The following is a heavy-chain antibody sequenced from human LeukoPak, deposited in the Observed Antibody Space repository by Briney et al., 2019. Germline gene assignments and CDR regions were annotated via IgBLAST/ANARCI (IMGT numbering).Heavy chain of an antibody. CDR3: ARLYSSSQFDY. V-gene: IGHV4-30-2*01. Sequence: SETLSLTCAVSGGSISSGGYSWSWIRQPPGKGLEWIGYIYHSGSTYYNPSLKSRVTISVDRSKNQFYLKLSSVTAADTAVYYCARLYSSSQFDYWGQGTLVTVSS. J-gene: IGHJ4*02. CDR2: IYHSGST. D-gene: IGHD6-13*01. CDR1: GGSISSGGYS.